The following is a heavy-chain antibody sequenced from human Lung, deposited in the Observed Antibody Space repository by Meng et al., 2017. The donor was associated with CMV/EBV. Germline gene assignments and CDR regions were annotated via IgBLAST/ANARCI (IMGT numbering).Heavy chain of an antibody. J-gene: IGHJ4*02. Sequence: QVVLRQSGPEVKKPGASVRVSCKASGYTFGSYGICWVRQAPGQGLEWMGWFVNYVDTYPAPKFQGRVTMTTDTHTNTAFMELRSLTSDDTAVYYCASGTPGRSYCDYWGQGTLVTVSS. CDR2: FVNYVDT. D-gene: IGHD2-15*01. V-gene: IGHV1-18*01. CDR1: GYTFGSYG. CDR3: ASGTPGRSYCDY.